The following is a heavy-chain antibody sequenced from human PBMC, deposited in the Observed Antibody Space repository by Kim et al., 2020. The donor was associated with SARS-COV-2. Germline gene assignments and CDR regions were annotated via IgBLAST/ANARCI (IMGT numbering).Heavy chain of an antibody. J-gene: IGHJ6*02. CDR1: GGSISSYY. V-gene: IGHV4-59*13. CDR3: ARVIPQDFWSGYYTSYYYGMDV. D-gene: IGHD3-3*01. CDR2: IYYSGST. Sequence: SETLSLTCTVSGGSISSYYWSWIRQPPGKGLEWIGYIYYSGSTNYNPSLKSRVTISVDTSKNQFSLKLSSVTAADTAVYYCARVIPQDFWSGYYTSYYYGMDVWGQGTTVTVSS.